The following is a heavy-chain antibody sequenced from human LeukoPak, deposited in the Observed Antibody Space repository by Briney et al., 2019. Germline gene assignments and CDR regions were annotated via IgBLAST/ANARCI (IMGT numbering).Heavy chain of an antibody. J-gene: IGHJ4*02. Sequence: GGSLRLSCAASGXTFSHYAMHWVRQAPGKGREWVAVISYDGSNKYYADSVKGRFTISRDNFKNTLYLHMNSLRPEDTAVYYCAREDYGAHHFDYWGQGTLVTVSS. D-gene: IGHD4-17*01. CDR3: AREDYGAHHFDY. CDR1: GXTFSHYA. CDR2: ISYDGSNK. V-gene: IGHV3-30-3*01.